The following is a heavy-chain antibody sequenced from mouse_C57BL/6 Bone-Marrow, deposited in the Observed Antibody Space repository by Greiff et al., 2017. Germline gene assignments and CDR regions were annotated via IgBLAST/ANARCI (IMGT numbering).Heavy chain of an antibody. CDR1: GYAFTNYL. J-gene: IGHJ1*03. D-gene: IGHD2-2*01. V-gene: IGHV1-54*01. Sequence: QVQLQQSGAELVRPGTSVKVSCKASGYAFTNYLIEWVKQRPGQGLEWIGVINPGSGGTNYNEKLQGKATLTADKSSSTAYMQLSSLTSEDSAVYFCATSRWLRGYFDVWGTGTTVTVSS. CDR2: INPGSGGT. CDR3: ATSRWLRGYFDV.